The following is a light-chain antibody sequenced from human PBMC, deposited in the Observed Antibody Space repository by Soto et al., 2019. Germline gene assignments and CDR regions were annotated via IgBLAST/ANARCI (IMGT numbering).Light chain of an antibody. Sequence: EIVLTQSPGTLSLSPGERATLSCRASQSVSSSDLAWYQQKPGQAPRLLIYGASSMATGIPDRFSGSGSGTYFTLTISSLEPEDFAVYYCQQYGSAPYNFGQGTKLEIK. CDR3: QQYGSAPYN. CDR2: GAS. J-gene: IGKJ2*01. V-gene: IGKV3-20*01. CDR1: QSVSSSD.